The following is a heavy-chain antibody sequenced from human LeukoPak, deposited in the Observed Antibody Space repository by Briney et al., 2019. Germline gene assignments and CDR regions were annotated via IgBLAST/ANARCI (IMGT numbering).Heavy chain of an antibody. Sequence: ASVKVSCKASGYTFTSYYMHWVRQAPGQGLEWMGIINPSSGSTIYAQKFQGRVTMTEDTSTDTAYMELSSLRSEDTAVYYCATIFYDSSVDAFDIWGQGTMVTVSS. CDR1: GYTFTSYY. CDR3: ATIFYDSSVDAFDI. CDR2: INPSSGST. D-gene: IGHD3-22*01. V-gene: IGHV1-46*01. J-gene: IGHJ3*02.